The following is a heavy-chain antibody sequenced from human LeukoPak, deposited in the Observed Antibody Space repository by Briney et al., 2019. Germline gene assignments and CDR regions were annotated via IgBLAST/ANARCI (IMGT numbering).Heavy chain of an antibody. CDR3: ARDPYSGNYGNYYYYYMDV. J-gene: IGHJ6*03. Sequence: GGSLRLSCAASGFTFSSHGMNWVRQAPGKGLEWVSGIIPSGHTAYYADSVKGRFTISRDNAKNSLYLQMNSLGPEDTAVYYCARDPYSGNYGNYYYYYMDVWGKGTTVTISS. V-gene: IGHV3-21*01. CDR2: IIPSGHTA. CDR1: GFTFSSHG. D-gene: IGHD1-26*01.